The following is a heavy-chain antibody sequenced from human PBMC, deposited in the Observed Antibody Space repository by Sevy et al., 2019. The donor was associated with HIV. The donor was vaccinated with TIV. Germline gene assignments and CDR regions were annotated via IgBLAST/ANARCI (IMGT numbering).Heavy chain of an antibody. CDR3: AKGDESYSSSWANYFDY. Sequence: SETLSLSCSVDGGSFSDYYWSWIRQSQGKGLEWIGEINHSGDIKYNVSLKSRLTISVDTSKKQFSLRLSLVTAADTAVYYCAKGDESYSSSWANYFDYWGQGTLVTVSS. CDR1: GGSFSDYY. D-gene: IGHD6-13*01. CDR2: INHSGDI. J-gene: IGHJ4*02. V-gene: IGHV4-34*01.